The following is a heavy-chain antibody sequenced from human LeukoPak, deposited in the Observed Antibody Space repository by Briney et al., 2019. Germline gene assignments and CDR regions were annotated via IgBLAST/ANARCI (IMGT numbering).Heavy chain of an antibody. J-gene: IGHJ4*02. CDR2: ISGSGGST. CDR3: ANESPFLDY. CDR1: GFTFNSFA. V-gene: IGHV3-23*01. Sequence: PGGSLRLSCAASGFTFNSFAMSWVRQAPGKGLEWVSVISGSGGSTYYADSVKGRFTISRDNSKNTLYLQMNSLRAEDTAAYYCANESPFLDYWGQGTLVTVSS.